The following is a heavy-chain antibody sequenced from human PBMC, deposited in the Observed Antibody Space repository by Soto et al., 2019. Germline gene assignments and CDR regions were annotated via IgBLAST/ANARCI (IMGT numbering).Heavy chain of an antibody. Sequence: QVQLQESGPGLVKPSQTLSLTCTVSGGSISSGGYYWSWIRQHPGKGLEWIGYMYYRGSTYYNPSRKSRVTXXVXTXXNQVSLKLSSVTAADTAVYYCAGRGTGYPYDAFDIWGQGTMVTVSS. V-gene: IGHV4-31*03. CDR3: AGRGTGYPYDAFDI. D-gene: IGHD3-9*01. J-gene: IGHJ3*02. CDR1: GGSISSGGYY. CDR2: MYYRGST.